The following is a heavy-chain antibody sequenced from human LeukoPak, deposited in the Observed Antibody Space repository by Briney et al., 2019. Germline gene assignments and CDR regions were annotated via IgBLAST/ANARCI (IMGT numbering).Heavy chain of an antibody. D-gene: IGHD6-19*01. V-gene: IGHV3-23*01. J-gene: IGHJ4*02. CDR1: GFTFSSYA. CDR3: AKDRQWLVGYLDY. CDR2: ISGSGGST. Sequence: PGASLRLSFAASGFTFSSYAMSWVRQAPGKGLEWVSAISGSGGSTYYADSVKGRFTISRDNSKNTLYLQMNSLRAEDTAVYYCAKDRQWLVGYLDYWGQGTLVTVSS.